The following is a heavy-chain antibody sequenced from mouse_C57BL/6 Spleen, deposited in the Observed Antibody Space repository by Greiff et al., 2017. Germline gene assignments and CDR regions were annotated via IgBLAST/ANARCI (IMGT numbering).Heavy chain of an antibody. CDR2: IYWDDDK. J-gene: IGHJ1*03. D-gene: IGHD1-1*01. V-gene: IGHV8-12*01. CDR3: ARRAPYYGSSYWYFDV. Sequence: QVTLKESGPGILQSSQTLSLTCSFSGFSLRTSGMGVSWIRQPSGKGLEWLAHIYWDDDKRYNPSLKSRLTISKDTSRNQVFLKITSVDTADTATYYCARRAPYYGSSYWYFDVWGTGTTVTVSS. CDR1: GFSLRTSGMG.